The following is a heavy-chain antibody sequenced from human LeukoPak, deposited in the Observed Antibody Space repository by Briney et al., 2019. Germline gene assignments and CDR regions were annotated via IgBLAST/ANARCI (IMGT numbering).Heavy chain of an antibody. J-gene: IGHJ4*02. V-gene: IGHV1-24*01. Sequence: ASVKVSCKVSGYTLTELSMHWVRQAPGKGLEWMGGFDPEDGETIYAQKFQGRVTMTEATSTDTAYMELSSLRSEDTAVYYCATSPRYCSGGSCYGLGDYWGQGTLVTVSP. CDR1: GYTLTELS. CDR2: FDPEDGET. D-gene: IGHD2-15*01. CDR3: ATSPRYCSGGSCYGLGDY.